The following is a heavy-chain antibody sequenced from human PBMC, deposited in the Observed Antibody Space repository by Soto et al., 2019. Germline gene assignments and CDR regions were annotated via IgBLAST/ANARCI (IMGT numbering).Heavy chain of an antibody. Sequence: GGSLRLSCAASGLTFSDYWMHWVRQAPGKGLVWVARINQDGSSTTYADSVKGRFTISRDNAKNTLYLQMNSLRAEDTAVYYCVRGEGGWETYWGQGTLVTVSS. CDR1: GLTFSDYW. D-gene: IGHD6-19*01. CDR3: VRGEGGWETY. J-gene: IGHJ4*02. V-gene: IGHV3-74*01. CDR2: INQDGSST.